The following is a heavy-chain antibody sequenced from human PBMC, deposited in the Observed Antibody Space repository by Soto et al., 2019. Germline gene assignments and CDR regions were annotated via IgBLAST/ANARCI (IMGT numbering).Heavy chain of an antibody. CDR3: ARVNRPYWGLPKMDV. J-gene: IGHJ6*02. D-gene: IGHD7-27*01. CDR1: GGSISSSSYY. CDR2: IYYSGST. V-gene: IGHV4-39*07. Sequence: SETLSLTCTVSGGSISSSSYYWGWIRQPPGKGLEWIGSIYYSGSTYYNPSLKSRVTISVDTSKNQFSLKLSSVTAADTAVYYCARVNRPYWGLPKMDVWGQGTTVTVSS.